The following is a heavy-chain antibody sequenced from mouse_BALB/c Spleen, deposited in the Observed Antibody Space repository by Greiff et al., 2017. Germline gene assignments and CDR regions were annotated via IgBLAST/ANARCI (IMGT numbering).Heavy chain of an antibody. CDR2: IYPGDGDT. D-gene: IGHD1-1*01. V-gene: IGHV1-87*01. CDR1: GYTFTSYW. CDR3: ARDSYYGGFAY. Sequence: VQLQESGAELARPGASVKLSCKASGYTFTSYWMQWVKQRPGQGLEWIGAIYPGDGDTRYTQKFKGKATLTADKSSSTAYMQLSSLASEDSAVYYCARDSYYGGFAYWGQGTLVTVSA. J-gene: IGHJ3*01.